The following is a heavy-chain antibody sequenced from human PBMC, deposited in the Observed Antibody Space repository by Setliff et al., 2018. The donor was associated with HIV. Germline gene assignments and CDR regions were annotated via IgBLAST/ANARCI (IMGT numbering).Heavy chain of an antibody. J-gene: IGHJ4*02. CDR3: AKVTSGSYYFDY. D-gene: IGHD6-19*01. CDR2: ISGSGGST. V-gene: IGHV3-23*01. Sequence: GGSLRLSCAASGFTFSSYAMSWVRQAPGKGLEWVSAISGSGGSTYYADSVKGRLTISRDNSKNTLYLQMNSLRAEDTAVYYCAKVTSGSYYFDYWGQGTLVTVSS. CDR1: GFTFSSYA.